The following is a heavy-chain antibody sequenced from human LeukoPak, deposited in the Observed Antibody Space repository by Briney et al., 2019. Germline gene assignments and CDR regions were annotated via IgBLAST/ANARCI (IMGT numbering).Heavy chain of an antibody. CDR1: GYTFTGHY. Sequence: ASVKVSCKASGYTFTGHYMHWVRQAPGQGLEWMGWINPNSGGTNYAQKFQGRVTMTRDTSISTAYMELSRLRSDDTAVYYCARYPGTTSYPFDYWGQGTLVTVSS. J-gene: IGHJ4*02. D-gene: IGHD1-1*01. V-gene: IGHV1-2*02. CDR2: INPNSGGT. CDR3: ARYPGTTSYPFDY.